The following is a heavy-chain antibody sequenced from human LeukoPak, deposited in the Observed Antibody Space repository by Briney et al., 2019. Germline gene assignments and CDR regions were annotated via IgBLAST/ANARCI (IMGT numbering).Heavy chain of an antibody. CDR1: GYTFTSYD. D-gene: IGHD2-21*02. V-gene: IGHV1-8*01. J-gene: IGHJ4*02. CDR2: MNPNSGNT. Sequence: GASVKVSCKASGYTFTSYDINWVRQATGQGPEWMGWMNPNSGNTGYAQKFQGRVTMTRDTSISTAYMELSSLRSEDTAVYYCAKDTYCGGDCYSEGGSHYWGQGTLVTVSS. CDR3: AKDTYCGGDCYSEGGSHY.